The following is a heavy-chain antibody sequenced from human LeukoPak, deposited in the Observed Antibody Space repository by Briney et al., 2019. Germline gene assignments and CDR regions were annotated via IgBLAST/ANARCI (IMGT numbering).Heavy chain of an antibody. CDR3: TTRSITMVRGVIRGPPLTY. Sequence: GGSLRLSCAASGFTFSNAWMSWVRQAPGEGLGWVGRIKSKTDGGTTDYAAPVKGRFTISRDDSKNTLYLQMNSLKTEDTAVYYCTTRSITMVRGVIRGPPLTYWGQGTLVTVSS. V-gene: IGHV3-15*01. D-gene: IGHD3-10*01. J-gene: IGHJ4*02. CDR2: IKSKTDGGTT. CDR1: GFTFSNAW.